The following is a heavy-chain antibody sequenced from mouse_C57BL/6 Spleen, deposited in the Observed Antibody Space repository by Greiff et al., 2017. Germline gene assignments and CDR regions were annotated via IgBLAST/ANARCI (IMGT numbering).Heavy chain of an antibody. V-gene: IGHV1-64*01. CDR1: GYTFTSYW. D-gene: IGHD2-10*01. CDR3: ALLGRPFFAY. Sequence: VQLQQPGAELVKPGASVKLSCKASGYTFTSYWMPWVKQRPGQGLEWIGMIHPSSGSTNYNEKFKSKATLTVDKSSSTAYIQLSSLTSEDTAVYYGALLGRPFFAYWGQGTTLTVSS. CDR2: IHPSSGST. J-gene: IGHJ2*01.